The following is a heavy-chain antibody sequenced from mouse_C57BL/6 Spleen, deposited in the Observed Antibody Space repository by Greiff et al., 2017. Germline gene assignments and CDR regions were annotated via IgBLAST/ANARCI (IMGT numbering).Heavy chain of an antibody. CDR2: ISSGGSYT. J-gene: IGHJ1*03. CDR3: ARPGSSHWYFDV. V-gene: IGHV5-6*01. D-gene: IGHD1-1*01. Sequence: EVQLQESGGDLVKPGGSLKLSCAASGFTFSSYGMSWVRQTPDTRLEWVATISSGGSYTYYPDSVKGRFTISRDNAKNTLYLQMSSLKSEDTAMYYCARPGSSHWYFDVWGTGTTVTVSS. CDR1: GFTFSSYG.